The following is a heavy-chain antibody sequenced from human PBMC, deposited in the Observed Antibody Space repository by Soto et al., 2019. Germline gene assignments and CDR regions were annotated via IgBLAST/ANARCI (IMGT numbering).Heavy chain of an antibody. Sequence: GGSLRLSCAASGFTFSSYAMSWVRQAPGKGLEWVSAISGSGGSTYYADSVKGRFTISRDNSKNTLYLQMNSLRAEDTAVYYCVKDLKPRHYYYCTDVWGPGLTVTGS. CDR2: ISGSGGST. CDR3: VKDLKPRHYYYCTDV. D-gene: IGHD3-9*01. CDR1: GFTFSSYA. J-gene: IGHJ6*02. V-gene: IGHV3-23*01.